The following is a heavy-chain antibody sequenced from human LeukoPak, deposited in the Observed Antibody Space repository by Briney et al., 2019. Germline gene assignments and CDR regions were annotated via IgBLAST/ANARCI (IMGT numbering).Heavy chain of an antibody. J-gene: IGHJ6*03. Sequence: GGSLRLSCAASGFTFSSYAMHWVRQAPGKGLEWVAVISYDGSNKYYADSVKGRFTISRDNSKNTLYLQMNSLRAEDTAVYYCAKERCSSIACSAPGDYYYYMDVWGKGTTVTVSS. CDR1: GFTFSSYA. D-gene: IGHD2-2*01. CDR3: AKERCSSIACSAPGDYYYYMDV. CDR2: ISYDGSNK. V-gene: IGHV3-30-3*01.